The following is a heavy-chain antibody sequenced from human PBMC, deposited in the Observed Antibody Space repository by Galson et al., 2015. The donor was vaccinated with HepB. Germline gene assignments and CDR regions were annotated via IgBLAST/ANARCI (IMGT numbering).Heavy chain of an antibody. J-gene: IGHJ1*01. CDR2: ITPIFGTA. Sequence: SVKVSCKASGGTFTTYAISWVRLAPGQGLEWMGGITPIFGTAKYAQKFQGRVTITADKSTSTAYMELSSLRSEDTAVYYCARARDYDFWSGYYTQDEYFQHWGQGTLVTVSS. CDR3: ARARDYDFWSGYYTQDEYFQH. CDR1: GGTFTTYA. D-gene: IGHD3-3*01. V-gene: IGHV1-69*06.